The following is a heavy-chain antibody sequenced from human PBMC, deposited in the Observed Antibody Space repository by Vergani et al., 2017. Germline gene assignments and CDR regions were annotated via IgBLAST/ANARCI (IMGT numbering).Heavy chain of an antibody. Sequence: QVQLVQSGAEVKKPGASVKVSCKTSGYTFSNYYMHWVRHATGQGLEWMGIINPSGGHTNYGQKFQGRVTMTRDTSTSTVYMELSSLRSEDTAIYYCARGDYGILTGYRYWGQGTLVTVSA. V-gene: IGHV1-46*03. CDR3: ARGDYGILTGYRY. CDR1: GYTFSNYY. D-gene: IGHD3-9*01. CDR2: INPSGGHT. J-gene: IGHJ4*02.